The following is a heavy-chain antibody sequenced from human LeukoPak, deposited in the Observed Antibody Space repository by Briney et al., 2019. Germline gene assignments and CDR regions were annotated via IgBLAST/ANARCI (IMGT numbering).Heavy chain of an antibody. J-gene: IGHJ4*02. CDR1: GGSVSRGSYY. D-gene: IGHD2-8*01. Sequence: SETLSLTCTVSGGSVSRGSYYWSWIRQPPGKGLEWIGEINHSGSTNYNPSLKSRVTISVDTSKNQFSLKLSSVTAADTAVYYCARGITDIVLMVYGPDYDYWGQGTLVTVSS. CDR3: ARGITDIVLMVYGPDYDY. V-gene: IGHV4-39*07. CDR2: INHSGST.